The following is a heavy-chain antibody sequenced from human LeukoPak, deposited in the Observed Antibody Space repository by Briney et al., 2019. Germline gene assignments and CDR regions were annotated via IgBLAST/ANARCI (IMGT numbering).Heavy chain of an antibody. Sequence: GGSLRLSCAASGFTFSSYAMSWVRQAPGKGLEWVSTISERSGNIYYADSVKGRFTISRDNSKNTLYLQMNSLRAEDTAVYYCAKALENYYDSIGLYNPYYFNYWGQETLLTAS. V-gene: IGHV3-23*01. J-gene: IGHJ4*02. CDR1: GFTFSSYA. CDR3: AKALENYYDSIGLYNPYYFNY. CDR2: ISERSGNI. D-gene: IGHD3-22*01.